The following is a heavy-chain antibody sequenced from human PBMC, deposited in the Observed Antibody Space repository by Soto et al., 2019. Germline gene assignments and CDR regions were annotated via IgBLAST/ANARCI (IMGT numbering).Heavy chain of an antibody. CDR3: ARAYSGRLPRRADYYFAMDV. CDR2: IGAADDP. CDR1: GFTFSAYD. Sequence: GGSLILSCAASGFTFSAYDMHWVRQTTGKGLEWVSAIGAADDPYYLGSVKGRFTISRENAKNSLYLQMNSLRAEDTAVYYCARAYSGRLPRRADYYFAMDVWGQGTTVTVSS. D-gene: IGHD2-15*01. V-gene: IGHV3-13*05. J-gene: IGHJ6*02.